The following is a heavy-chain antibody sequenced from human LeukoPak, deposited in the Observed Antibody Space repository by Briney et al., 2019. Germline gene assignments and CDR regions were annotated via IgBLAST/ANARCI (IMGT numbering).Heavy chain of an antibody. Sequence: SETLSLTCAVYGGSFSGYYWSCIRQPPGKGLEWIGEINHSGSTNYNPSLKSRVTISVDTSKNQFSLKLSSVTAADTAVYYCSGYCGGDCPDDAFDIWGQGTMVTVSS. J-gene: IGHJ3*02. V-gene: IGHV4-34*01. CDR3: SGYCGGDCPDDAFDI. CDR1: GGSFSGYY. CDR2: INHSGST. D-gene: IGHD2-21*01.